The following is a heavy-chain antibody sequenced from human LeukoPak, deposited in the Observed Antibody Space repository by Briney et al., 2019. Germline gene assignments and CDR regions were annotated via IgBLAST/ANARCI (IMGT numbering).Heavy chain of an antibody. D-gene: IGHD6-19*01. CDR1: GGSISSSNW. CDR2: VYHSGST. Sequence: SETLSLTCAVSGGSISSSNWWSWVRQPPGKGLEWIGEVYHSGSTNYNPSLKSRVTISVDKSKNQFSLKLSSVTAADTAVYYCARDPRATYSSGWYYFDYWGQGTLVTVSS. J-gene: IGHJ4*02. CDR3: ARDPRATYSSGWYYFDY. V-gene: IGHV4-4*02.